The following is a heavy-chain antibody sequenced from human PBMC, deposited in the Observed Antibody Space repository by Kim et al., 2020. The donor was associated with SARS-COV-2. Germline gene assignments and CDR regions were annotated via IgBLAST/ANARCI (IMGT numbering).Heavy chain of an antibody. CDR2: INHSGST. J-gene: IGHJ4*02. V-gene: IGHV4-34*01. CDR3: ARRLGSSWYGLDY. CDR1: GGSFSGYY. Sequence: SETLSLTCAVYGGSFSGYYWSWIRQPPGKGLEWIGEINHSGSTNYNPSLKSRVTISVDTSKNQFSLKLSSVTAADTAVYYCARRLGSSWYGLDYWGQGT. D-gene: IGHD6-13*01.